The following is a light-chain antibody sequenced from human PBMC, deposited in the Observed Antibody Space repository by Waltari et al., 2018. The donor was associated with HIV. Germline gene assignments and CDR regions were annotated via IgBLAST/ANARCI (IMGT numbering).Light chain of an antibody. J-gene: IGKJ2*01. CDR1: QRLLHLNGYNY. Sequence: DIVMTQSPLSLPVTPGEPASIFCRSSQRLLHLNGYNYLDWYLQKPGQSPQLLIYLGSNRASGVPDRFSGSGSGRDFTLKISRVEAEDVGVYYCMQGLQVPYTFGQGTRLEIK. V-gene: IGKV2-28*01. CDR2: LGS. CDR3: MQGLQVPYT.